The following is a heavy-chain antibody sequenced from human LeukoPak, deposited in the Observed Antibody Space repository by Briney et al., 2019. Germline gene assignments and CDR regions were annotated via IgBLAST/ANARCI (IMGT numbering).Heavy chain of an antibody. Sequence: PSETLSLTCTVSGGSISSSSYYWSWIRQPPGKGLEWIGYIYYSGSTNYNPSLKSRVNISVDTSKNQFSLKPSSVTAADTAVYYCARTGSGSYYIDYWGQGTLVTVSS. V-gene: IGHV4-61*01. CDR2: IYYSGST. CDR3: ARTGSGSYYIDY. J-gene: IGHJ4*02. CDR1: GGSISSSSYY. D-gene: IGHD3-10*01.